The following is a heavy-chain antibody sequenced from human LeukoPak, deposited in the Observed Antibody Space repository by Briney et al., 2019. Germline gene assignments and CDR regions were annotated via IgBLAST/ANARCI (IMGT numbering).Heavy chain of an antibody. Sequence: NPSETLSLTCIVSGYSISTGYYWAWIRQPPGKGLEWIGSIYHSGSTYYNPSLKSRVTISVDTSKNQFSLKLSSVTATDTAVYFCVRATYSSGLFDSWGPGTLVTVSS. CDR3: VRATYSSGLFDS. V-gene: IGHV4-38-2*02. J-gene: IGHJ4*02. D-gene: IGHD3-10*01. CDR1: GYSISTGYY. CDR2: IYHSGST.